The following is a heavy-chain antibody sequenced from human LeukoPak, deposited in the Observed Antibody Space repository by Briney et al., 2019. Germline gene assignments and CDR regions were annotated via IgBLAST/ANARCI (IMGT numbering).Heavy chain of an antibody. CDR1: GNSISSGDNY. J-gene: IGHJ4*02. D-gene: IGHD1/OR15-1a*01. CDR3: ARDGSGTPFDY. CDR2: IYTSGST. V-gene: IGHV4-61*02. Sequence: SETLSLTCTVSGNSISSGDNYWSWIRQPAGKGLEWIGRIYTSGSTNYNPSLKSRVTISVDTSKNQFSLKLTSVTAADTAMYYCARDGSGTPFDYWGQGTLVTVSS.